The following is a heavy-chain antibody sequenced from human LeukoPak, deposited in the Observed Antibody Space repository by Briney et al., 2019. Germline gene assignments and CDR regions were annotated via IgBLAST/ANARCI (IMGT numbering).Heavy chain of an antibody. CDR1: GFTFSSYA. J-gene: IGHJ3*02. Sequence: PGGSLRLSCAASGFTFSSYAMSWVRQAPGKGLEWVSAISGSGGSTYYADSVKGRFTVSRDNSKNTLYLQMNSLRAEDTAVYYCAKGTVYYDILTDAFDIWGQGTMVTVSS. CDR3: AKGTVYYDILTDAFDI. D-gene: IGHD3-9*01. V-gene: IGHV3-23*01. CDR2: ISGSGGST.